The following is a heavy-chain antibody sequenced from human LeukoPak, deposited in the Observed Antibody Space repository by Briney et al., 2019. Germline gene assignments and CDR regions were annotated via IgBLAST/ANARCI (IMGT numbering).Heavy chain of an antibody. CDR2: INSDGSST. J-gene: IGHJ4*02. Sequence: PGGSLRLSCAASGFTFSSYWMHWVRHAPGKGLVWVSRINSDGSSTSYADSVKGRFTISRDNAKNTLCLQMNSLRAEDTAVYYCARDRRIAAAGIFDYWGQGTLVTVSS. D-gene: IGHD6-13*01. V-gene: IGHV3-74*01. CDR3: ARDRRIAAAGIFDY. CDR1: GFTFSSYW.